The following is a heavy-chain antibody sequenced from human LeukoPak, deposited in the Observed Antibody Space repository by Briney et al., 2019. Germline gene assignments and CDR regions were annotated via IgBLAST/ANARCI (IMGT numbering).Heavy chain of an antibody. CDR1: GFTFSSYA. Sequence: PGGSLRLSCAASGFTFSSYAMHWVRQAPGKGLEWVAVISYDGSNKYYADSVKGRFTISRDNSKNTLYLQMNSLRAEDTAVYYCARGTRYSYGPFDYWGQGTLVTVSS. CDR3: ARGTRYSYGPFDY. J-gene: IGHJ4*02. D-gene: IGHD5-18*01. CDR2: ISYDGSNK. V-gene: IGHV3-30*04.